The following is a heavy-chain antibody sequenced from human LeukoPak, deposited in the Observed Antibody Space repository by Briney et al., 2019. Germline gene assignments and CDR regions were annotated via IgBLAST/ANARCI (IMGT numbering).Heavy chain of an antibody. D-gene: IGHD2-21*02. CDR3: GIMLRTAYNCFDP. CDR1: GYIFTVNY. CDR2: INPDSGVT. J-gene: IGHJ5*02. V-gene: IGHV1-2*02. Sequence: AASVKVSCKASGYIFTVNYIQWVRQAPGQGLECMGWINPDSGVTKHAQEFQGRVTMTRDTSISTAYMELSGLTSDDTAVYYCGIMLRTAYNCFDPWGQGTLVTVSS.